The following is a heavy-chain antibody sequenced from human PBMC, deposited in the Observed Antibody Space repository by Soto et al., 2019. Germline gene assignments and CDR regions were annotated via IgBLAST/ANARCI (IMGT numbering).Heavy chain of an antibody. CDR3: ARATAGGSGSYYFDY. D-gene: IGHD3-10*01. V-gene: IGHV4-4*02. J-gene: IGHJ4*02. Sequence: QVQLQESGPGLVKPSGTLSLTCAVSGGSISSSNWWSWVRQPPGKGLEWIGEIYHSGSTNYNPSLKSRVTISVDKSKNQFSRKLSSVTAADTAVYYCARATAGGSGSYYFDYWGQGTLVTVSS. CDR1: GGSISSSNW. CDR2: IYHSGST.